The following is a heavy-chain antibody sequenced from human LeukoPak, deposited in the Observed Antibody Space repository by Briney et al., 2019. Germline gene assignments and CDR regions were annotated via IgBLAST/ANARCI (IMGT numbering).Heavy chain of an antibody. J-gene: IGHJ4*02. V-gene: IGHV3-7*01. CDR3: ARLKDDVTKFDY. D-gene: IGHD2-8*01. Sequence: GGSLRLSCAGPGFTFGRYWMSWVRQAPGKGLEGVASINQGGSRLHYLDSVTGRFIISRDDAQNSLFLQMTRLRVDDTAVYYCARLKDDVTKFDYWGQGTLVSVSS. CDR2: INQGGSRL. CDR1: GFTFGRYW.